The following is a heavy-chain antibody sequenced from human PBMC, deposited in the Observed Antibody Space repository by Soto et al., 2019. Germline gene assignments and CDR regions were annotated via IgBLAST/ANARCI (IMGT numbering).Heavy chain of an antibody. Sequence: ASVKVSCKASGYTFSSYYFNWVRQAPGQGLEWLGWMNPNSGDTGYAQTFQGRVTMTRDTSISTAYMELSSLSSEDTAIYYCAKNLPYTGLFDCWGQGTLVTVSS. D-gene: IGHD2-2*02. V-gene: IGHV1-8*01. CDR3: AKNLPYTGLFDC. CDR1: GYTFSSYY. CDR2: MNPNSGDT. J-gene: IGHJ4*02.